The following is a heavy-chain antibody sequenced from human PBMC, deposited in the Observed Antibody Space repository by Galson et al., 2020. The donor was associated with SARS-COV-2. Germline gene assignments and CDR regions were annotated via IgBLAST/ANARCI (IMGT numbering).Heavy chain of an antibody. D-gene: IGHD6-19*01. CDR3: ARASRNGWYRDN. V-gene: IGHV3-11*01. Sequence: AGSLRLSCVGSGFTFSAYYMPWIRQDPGKGLAWHSSISISGSITYYADSVKGRFTISREDANNSLYLQMNSLRAEDTAVYYCARASRNGWYRDNWGQGALVTASS. J-gene: IGHJ4*02. CDR2: ISISGSIT. CDR1: GFTFSAYY.